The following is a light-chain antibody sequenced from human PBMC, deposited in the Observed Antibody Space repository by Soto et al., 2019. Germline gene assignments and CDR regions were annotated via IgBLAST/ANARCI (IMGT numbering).Light chain of an antibody. Sequence: DIQMTPSPSTLSASVGDRVTITCRASQSISSWLAWYQQKPGKAPKLLIYDASSLESGVPSRFSGSGSGTEFTLTISSLQPDDFATYYCLQYDTYSWTFGLGTKVDIK. J-gene: IGKJ1*01. CDR2: DAS. CDR3: LQYDTYSWT. CDR1: QSISSW. V-gene: IGKV1-5*01.